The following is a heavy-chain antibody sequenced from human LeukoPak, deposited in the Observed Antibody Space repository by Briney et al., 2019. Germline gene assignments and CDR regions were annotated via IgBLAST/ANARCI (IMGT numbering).Heavy chain of an antibody. Sequence: GGSLRLSCAASGFTFSTYAIHWVRQAPAKGLGWVAVIYYNGSNKYYADSVKGGFTISRDNSKNTLYLQWKSRRAEDTAVYYCSGAYLFDFWGQGTLVTVSS. CDR1: GFTFSTYA. J-gene: IGHJ4*02. CDR2: IYYNGSNK. CDR3: SGAYLFDF. D-gene: IGHD2-21*01. V-gene: IGHV3-30-3*01.